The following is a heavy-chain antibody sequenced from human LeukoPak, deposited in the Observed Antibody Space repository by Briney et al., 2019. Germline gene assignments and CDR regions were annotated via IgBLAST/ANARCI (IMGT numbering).Heavy chain of an antibody. CDR2: INHSGST. V-gene: IGHV4-34*01. CDR1: GGSISGYY. J-gene: IGHJ5*02. CDR3: ARKKARRGNYYGSGSYYWFDP. Sequence: SETLSLTCAVYGGSISGYYWSWIRQPPGKGLEWIGEINHSGSTKYNPSLKSRVTISVDTSKNQFSLKLSSVTAADTAVYYCARKKARRGNYYGSGSYYWFDPWGQGTLVTVSS. D-gene: IGHD3-10*01.